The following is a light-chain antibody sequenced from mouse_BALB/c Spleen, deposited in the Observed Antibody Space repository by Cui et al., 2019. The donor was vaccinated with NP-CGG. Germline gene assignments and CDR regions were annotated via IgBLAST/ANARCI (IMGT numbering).Light chain of an antibody. V-gene: IGLV1*01. Sequence: QAVVTQESALTTSPGETVTLTCRSSTGAVTTSNYANWVQEKPDHLFTGLIGGTNNRAPGVPSKFSGSLIGGKAALTITRAQTGGEANNFCALRYSNHWVFGGGTKLTVL. J-gene: IGLJ1*01. CDR2: GTN. CDR1: TGAVTTSNY. CDR3: ALRYSNHWV.